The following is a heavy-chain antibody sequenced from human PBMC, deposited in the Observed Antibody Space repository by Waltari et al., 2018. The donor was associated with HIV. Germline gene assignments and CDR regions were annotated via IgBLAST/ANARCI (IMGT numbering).Heavy chain of an antibody. Sequence: QVQLQQWGAGLLKPSETLSLTCAVYGGSFSGYYWTWIRQPPGKGLEWIGEIIHTGNTNYNPSLKSRVTISVDTSKNQFSLKLSSMTAADTAVYYCASLFQGEQQLVPEDSPHHYYNGMDVWGQGTTVTVSS. V-gene: IGHV4-34*12. CDR2: IIHTGNT. D-gene: IGHD6-13*01. CDR3: ASLFQGEQQLVPEDSPHHYYNGMDV. J-gene: IGHJ6*02. CDR1: GGSFSGYY.